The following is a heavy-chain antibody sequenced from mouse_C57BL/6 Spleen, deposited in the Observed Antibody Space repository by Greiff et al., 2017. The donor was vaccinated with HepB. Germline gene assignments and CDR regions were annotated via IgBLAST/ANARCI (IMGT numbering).Heavy chain of an antibody. CDR2: IHPNSGST. V-gene: IGHV1-64*01. CDR1: GYTFTSYW. CDR3: ARVYNYDGEFDY. J-gene: IGHJ2*01. Sequence: QVQLQQPGAELVKPGASVKLSCKASGYTFTSYWMHWVKQRPGQGLEWIGMIHPNSGSTNYNEKFKSKATLTVDKSSSTAYMQLSSLTSEDSAVYDCARVYNYDGEFDYWGQGTTLTVSS. D-gene: IGHD2-12*01.